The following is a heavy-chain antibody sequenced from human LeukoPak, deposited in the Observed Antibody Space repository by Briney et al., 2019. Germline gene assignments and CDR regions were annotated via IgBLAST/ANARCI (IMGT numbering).Heavy chain of an antibody. CDR3: ARSGYAKTDGTRHFDY. V-gene: IGHV4-30-4*01. CDR1: GGSISSGDYY. D-gene: IGHD5-12*01. Sequence: SETLSLTCTVSGGSISSGDYYWSWIRQPPGKGLEWIGYIYYSGSTYYNPSLKSRVTISVDTSKNQFSLKLSSVTAADTAVYYCARSGYAKTDGTRHFDYWGQGTLVTVSS. CDR2: IYYSGST. J-gene: IGHJ4*02.